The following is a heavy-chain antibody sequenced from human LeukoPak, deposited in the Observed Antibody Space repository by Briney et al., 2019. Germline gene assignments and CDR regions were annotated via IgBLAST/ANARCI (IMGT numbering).Heavy chain of an antibody. Sequence: PSETLSLTCTVSGGSISSYFWSWIRQPPGKGLEWIGYIYYSGSTNYNPSLMSRVTISVDTSKNQFSLKLTSVTAADTAVYYCARVLLRYSFDYWGQGTLVTVSS. V-gene: IGHV4-59*01. CDR3: ARVLLRYSFDY. CDR2: IYYSGST. CDR1: GGSISSYF. J-gene: IGHJ4*02.